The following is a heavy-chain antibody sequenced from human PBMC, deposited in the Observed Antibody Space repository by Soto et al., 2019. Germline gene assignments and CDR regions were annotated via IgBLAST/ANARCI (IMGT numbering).Heavy chain of an antibody. Sequence: PSETLSLTCTVSGGSISSGGYYWSWIRQHPGKGLEWIGYIYYSGSTYYNPSLKSRVTISVDTSKNQFSLKLSSVTAADTAVYYCARTVGYDSSGYYYRYFDYWGQGTLVTVSS. D-gene: IGHD3-22*01. CDR1: GGSISSGGYY. V-gene: IGHV4-31*03. CDR2: IYYSGST. J-gene: IGHJ4*02. CDR3: ARTVGYDSSGYYYRYFDY.